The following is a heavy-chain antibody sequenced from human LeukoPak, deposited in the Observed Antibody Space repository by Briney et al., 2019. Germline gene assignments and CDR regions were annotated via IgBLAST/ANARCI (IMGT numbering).Heavy chain of an antibody. D-gene: IGHD2-15*01. CDR1: GGSISSGDYY. CDR2: IYHNGGT. CDR3: ARVSCSGGSCYISHY. V-gene: IGHV4-30-4*01. J-gene: IGHJ4*02. Sequence: SQTLSLTCTVSGGSISSGDYYWSWIRQPPGKGLEWIGYIYHNGGTHYTPSPKSRVIISVDTSKNQFSLKLNSVTAADTAVYYCARVSCSGGSCYISHYWGQGTLVTVSS.